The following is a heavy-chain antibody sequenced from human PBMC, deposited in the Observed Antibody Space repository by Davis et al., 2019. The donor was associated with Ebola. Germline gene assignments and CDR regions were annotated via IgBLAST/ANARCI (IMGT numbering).Heavy chain of an antibody. D-gene: IGHD2-2*01. V-gene: IGHV1-8*03. CDR3: ARGLPAAPRHRWFDP. J-gene: IGHJ5*02. CDR2: MNPNSGNT. Sequence: ASVKVSCKASGGTFSSYAISWVRQAAGQGLEWMGWMNPNSGNTGYAQKFQGRVTITRDTSISTAYMELSSLRSEDTAVYYCARGLPAAPRHRWFDPWGQGTLVTVSS. CDR1: GGTFSSYA.